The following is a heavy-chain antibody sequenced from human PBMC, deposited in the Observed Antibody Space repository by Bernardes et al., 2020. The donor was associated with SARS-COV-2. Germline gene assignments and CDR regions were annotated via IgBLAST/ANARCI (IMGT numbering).Heavy chain of an antibody. J-gene: IGHJ4*02. CDR2: IIPIFNSG. CDR3: VRDQVGATKSFDY. V-gene: IGHV1-69*13. D-gene: IGHD1-26*01. Sequence: SVKVSCKSSGGTFSSYPFSWVRKAPGQGLEWMGGIIPIFNSGNYAQKFQDRVTITADEATSTLYMEMRSLTIEDTAIYYCVRDQVGATKSFDYWGQGTLVTVSS. CDR1: GGTFSSYP.